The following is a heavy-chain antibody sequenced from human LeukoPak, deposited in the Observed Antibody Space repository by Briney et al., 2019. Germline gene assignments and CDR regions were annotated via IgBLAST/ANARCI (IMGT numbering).Heavy chain of an antibody. D-gene: IGHD7-27*01. J-gene: IGHJ4*02. CDR3: ASRTGD. Sequence: GGPLRLSCAASGFTFSSYAMHWVRQAPGKGLEWVAVISYDGSNKYYADSVKGRFTISRDNSKNTLYLQMNSLRAEDTAVYYCASRTGDWGQGTLVTVSS. V-gene: IGHV3-30-3*01. CDR2: ISYDGSNK. CDR1: GFTFSSYA.